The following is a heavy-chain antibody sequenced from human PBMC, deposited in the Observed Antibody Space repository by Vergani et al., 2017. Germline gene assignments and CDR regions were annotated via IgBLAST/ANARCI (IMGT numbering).Heavy chain of an antibody. V-gene: IGHV3-74*01. CDR2: ISTDGSNT. D-gene: IGHD2-2*01. CDR3: ASCGHIVPEPSAIDGFDV. Sequence: EVQLVQSGGGLAQPGGSLGLSCAASGFTFSNYWMNWVRQGPGKGLVWVSRISTDGSNTGYADSVKGRFTISRDNTKNTLYLKMNSLRAEDTALYYCASCGHIVPEPSAIDGFDVWGQGTVVTVSS. CDR1: GFTFSNYW. J-gene: IGHJ3*01.